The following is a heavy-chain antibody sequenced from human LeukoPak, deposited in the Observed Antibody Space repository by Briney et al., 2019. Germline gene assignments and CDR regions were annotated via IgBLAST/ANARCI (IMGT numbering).Heavy chain of an antibody. CDR3: AKEIVVALFDI. CDR2: IIPILGIA. J-gene: IGHJ3*02. D-gene: IGHD3-22*01. CDR1: GGTFSSYA. Sequence: SVKVSCKASGGTFSSYAISWVRQAPGRGLEWMGRIIPILGIANYAQKFQGRVTITADKSTSTAYMELSSLRSEDTAVYYCAKEIVVALFDIWGQGTMVTVSS. V-gene: IGHV1-69*04.